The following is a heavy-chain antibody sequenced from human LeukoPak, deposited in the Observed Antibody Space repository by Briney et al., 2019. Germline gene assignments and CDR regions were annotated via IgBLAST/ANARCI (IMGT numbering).Heavy chain of an antibody. CDR1: GGSISSYY. D-gene: IGHD6-13*01. J-gene: IGHJ4*02. CDR2: IYTSGSI. CDR3: ARRHSSSWYFDY. V-gene: IGHV4-4*07. Sequence: PSETLSLTRTISGGSISSYYWSWIRQSAGNGLEWIGRIYTSGSITYNPSLKSRVTLSLDTSKNQFSLKLSSVTAADTAVYYCARRHSSSWYFDYWGQGTLVTVSS.